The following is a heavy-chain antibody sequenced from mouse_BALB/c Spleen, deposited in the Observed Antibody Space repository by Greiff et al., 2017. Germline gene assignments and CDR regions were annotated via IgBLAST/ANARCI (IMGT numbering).Heavy chain of an antibody. D-gene: IGHD2-4*01. CDR2: IWGDGST. V-gene: IGHV2-6-7*01. CDR1: GFSLTGYG. Sequence: VQLQESGPGLVAPSQSLSITCTVSGFSLTGYGVNWVRQPPGKGLEWLGMIWGDGSTDYNSALKSRLSISKDNSKSQVFLKMNSLQTDDTAMYYCARKGYDYDGAWFAYWGQGTLVTVSA. J-gene: IGHJ3*01. CDR3: ARKGYDYDGAWFAY.